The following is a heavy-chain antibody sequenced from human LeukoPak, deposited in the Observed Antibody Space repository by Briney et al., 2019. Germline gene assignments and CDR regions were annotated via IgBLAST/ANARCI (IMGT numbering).Heavy chain of an antibody. CDR1: GDSVSSNSAA. CDR2: TYYRSKWYN. Sequence: SQTLSLTCAISGDSVSSNSAAWNWITQSPSRGLEWLGRTYYRSKWYNDYAVSVKSRITIIPETSENQFSLQLNSVTPDDTAVYYCARDRVGLDYWGQGTLVTVSS. D-gene: IGHD2-15*01. J-gene: IGHJ4*02. CDR3: ARDRVGLDY. V-gene: IGHV6-1*01.